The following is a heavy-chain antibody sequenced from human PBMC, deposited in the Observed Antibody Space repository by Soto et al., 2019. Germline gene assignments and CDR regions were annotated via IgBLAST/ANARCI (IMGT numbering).Heavy chain of an antibody. Sequence: QVQLVESGGGVVQPGRSLRLSCAASGFTFSSYGMHWVRQAPGKGLEWVAVIWYDGSNKYYADSVKGRFTISRDNSKNTLYLQMNSLRAADTAVYYCARDRNSGWFDPWGQGTLVTVSS. J-gene: IGHJ5*02. D-gene: IGHD1-26*01. CDR3: ARDRNSGWFDP. CDR1: GFTFSSYG. V-gene: IGHV3-33*01. CDR2: IWYDGSNK.